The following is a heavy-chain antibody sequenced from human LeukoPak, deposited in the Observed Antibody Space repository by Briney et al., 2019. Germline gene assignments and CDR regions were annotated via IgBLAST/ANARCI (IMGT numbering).Heavy chain of an antibody. J-gene: IGHJ4*02. D-gene: IGHD6-13*01. CDR3: ARAHGTTWSSHHLGY. V-gene: IGHV3-72*01. CDR1: GFTFSGHY. Sequence: PGGSLRLSCAASGFTFSGHYMDRVRQAPGKGLEWVGRTRDKGSSYTTEYAASVKGRFTVSRDDSKNSVYLQMNSLKTEDTAVYYCARAHGTTWSSHHLGYWGLGTLVTVSS. CDR2: TRDKGSSYTT.